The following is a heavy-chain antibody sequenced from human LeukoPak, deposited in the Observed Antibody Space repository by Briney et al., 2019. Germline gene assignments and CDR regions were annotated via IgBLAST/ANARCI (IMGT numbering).Heavy chain of an antibody. CDR2: IDSDGATT. J-gene: IGHJ4*02. D-gene: IGHD7-27*01. CDR1: GFTFSFFW. V-gene: IGHV3-74*01. Sequence: GGSLRLSCAASGFTFSFFWMHWVRQAPGKGLVWVSRIDSDGATTGYADSVKGRFTISRDNAKNTLYLQMNSLRADDTAVYYCARGLLGFHDYWGQGTLVTVSS. CDR3: ARGLLGFHDY.